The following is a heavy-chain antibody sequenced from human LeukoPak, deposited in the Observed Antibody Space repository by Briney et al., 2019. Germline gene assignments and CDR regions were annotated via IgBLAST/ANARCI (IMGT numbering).Heavy chain of an antibody. Sequence: PGGSLRLSCAASGFTFSSYSMNWVRQAPGKGLEWVSSISSSSSYIYYADSVKGRFTISRDNAKNSLYLQMSSLRAEDTAVYYCARVGYCSSTSCHTDYYYYGMDVWGQGTTVTVSS. D-gene: IGHD2-2*01. J-gene: IGHJ6*02. V-gene: IGHV3-21*01. CDR1: GFTFSSYS. CDR3: ARVGYCSSTSCHTDYYYYGMDV. CDR2: ISSSSSYI.